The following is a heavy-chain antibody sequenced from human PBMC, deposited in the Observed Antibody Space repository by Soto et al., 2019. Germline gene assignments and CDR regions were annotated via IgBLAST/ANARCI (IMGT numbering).Heavy chain of an antibody. D-gene: IGHD2-15*01. V-gene: IGHV1-3*01. CDR3: ARGIATGQLDP. Sequence: GASVKVSCKASGYTFTMNWVRQAPGQRLEWMGWINPDNGNTKSSQKFQDRVIITRDTSASTAYMDLSSLRSEDTAVYYCARGIATGQLDPWGQGTLVTVS. CDR1: GYTFT. CDR2: INPDNGNT. J-gene: IGHJ5*02.